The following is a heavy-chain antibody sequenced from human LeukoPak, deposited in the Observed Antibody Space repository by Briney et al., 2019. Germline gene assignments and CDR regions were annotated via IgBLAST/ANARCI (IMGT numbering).Heavy chain of an antibody. CDR2: VDPEDGET. CDR1: GYTFTDYY. D-gene: IGHD6-6*01. V-gene: IGHV1-69-2*01. CDR3: ATDRSSSPVRSPFDY. Sequence: ATVKISCKVSGYTFTDYYMHWVQQAPGKGLEWMGLVDPEDGETIYAEKFQGRVTITADTSTDTAYMELSSLRSEDTAVYHCATDRSSSPVRSPFDYRGQGTLVTVSS. J-gene: IGHJ4*02.